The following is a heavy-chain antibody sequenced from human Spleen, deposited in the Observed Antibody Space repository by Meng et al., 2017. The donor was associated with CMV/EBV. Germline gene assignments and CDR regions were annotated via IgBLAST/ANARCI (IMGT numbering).Heavy chain of an antibody. CDR1: GYTFTDYS. D-gene: IGHD7-27*01. J-gene: IGHJ2*01. Sequence: QVQLVQAGAEVKKPGASGKGSCKYSGYTFTDYSIHWVRKAPGKGLEWMGRINPNTGDTNYAPKFQGRVTMTRDTSIRTAYMELRRLRSDDTAVYYCARSRTGVFGYFDLWGRGTLVTVSS. CDR2: INPNTGDT. V-gene: IGHV1-2*06. CDR3: ARSRTGVFGYFDL.